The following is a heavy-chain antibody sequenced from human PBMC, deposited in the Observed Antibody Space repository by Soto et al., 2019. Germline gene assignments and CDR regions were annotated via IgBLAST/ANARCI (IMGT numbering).Heavy chain of an antibody. V-gene: IGHV1-18*01. CDR2: ISAYNGNT. CDR1: GCTFTSSG. CDR3: ARGXRVVYCSGGSCDSWFDP. Sequence: AAVQFSSNASGCTFTSSGISWVRQAPGQGLGWMGWISAYNGNTNYAQKPQGRVTMTSDTSTSTAYIALRSLRSADTAVYYCARGXRVVYCSGGSCDSWFDPWSQGTLVTVSS. D-gene: IGHD2-15*01. J-gene: IGHJ5*02.